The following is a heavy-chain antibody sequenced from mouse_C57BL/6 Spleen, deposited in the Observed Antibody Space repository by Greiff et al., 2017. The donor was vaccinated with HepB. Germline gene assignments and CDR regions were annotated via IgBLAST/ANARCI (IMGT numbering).Heavy chain of an antibody. CDR1: GFTFSSYG. J-gene: IGHJ2*01. V-gene: IGHV5-6*01. CDR2: ISSGGSYT. Sequence: EVQGVESGGDLVKPGGSLKLSCAASGFTFSSYGMSWVRQTPDKRLEWVATISSGGSYTYYPDSVKGRFTISRDNAKNTLYLQMSSLKSEDTAMYYCARHDTYYSNSLDYWGQGTTLTVSS. CDR3: ARHDTYYSNSLDY. D-gene: IGHD2-5*01.